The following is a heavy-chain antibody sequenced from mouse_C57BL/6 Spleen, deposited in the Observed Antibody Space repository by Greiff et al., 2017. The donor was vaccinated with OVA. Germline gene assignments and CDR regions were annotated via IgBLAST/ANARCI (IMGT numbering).Heavy chain of an antibody. D-gene: IGHD2-3*01. J-gene: IGHJ1*03. Sequence: VQGVESGPGLVQPSLSLSITCTVSGFSLTSYGVHWVRQSPGKGLEWLGVIWRGGSTDYNAAFMSRLSITKDNSKSQVFFKMNSLQADDTAIYYCAKNNDYGYFDVWGTGTTVTVSS. CDR3: AKNNDYGYFDV. CDR2: IWRGGST. CDR1: GFSLTSYG. V-gene: IGHV2-5*01.